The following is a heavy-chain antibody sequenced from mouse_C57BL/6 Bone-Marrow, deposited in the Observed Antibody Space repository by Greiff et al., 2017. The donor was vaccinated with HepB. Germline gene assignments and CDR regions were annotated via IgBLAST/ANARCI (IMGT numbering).Heavy chain of an antibody. CDR3: AILYGYGGAY. V-gene: IGHV1-74*01. J-gene: IGHJ3*01. CDR1: GYTFTSYW. D-gene: IGHD2-2*01. CDR2: IHPSDSDT. Sequence: QVHVKQPGAELVKPGASVKVSCKASGYTFTSYWMHWVKQRPGQGLEWIGRIHPSDSDTNYNQKFKGKATLTVDKSSSTAYMQLSSLTSEDSAVYYCAILYGYGGAYWGQGTLVTVSA.